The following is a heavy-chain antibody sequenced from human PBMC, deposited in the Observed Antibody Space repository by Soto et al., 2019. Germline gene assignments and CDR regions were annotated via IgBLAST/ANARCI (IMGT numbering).Heavy chain of an antibody. V-gene: IGHV3-30*18. D-gene: IGHD1-26*01. CDR2: ISYDGSNK. J-gene: IGHJ3*02. CDR1: GFTFSSYG. Sequence: GGSLRLSCAASGFTFSSYGMHWVRQAPGKGLEWVAVISYDGSNKYYADSVKGRFTISRDNSKKTLYLQMNSLRAEDTAVYYYAKDVRLYSGSASTQDVGGRDAFDIWGQGTMVTVSS. CDR3: AKDVRLYSGSASTQDVGGRDAFDI.